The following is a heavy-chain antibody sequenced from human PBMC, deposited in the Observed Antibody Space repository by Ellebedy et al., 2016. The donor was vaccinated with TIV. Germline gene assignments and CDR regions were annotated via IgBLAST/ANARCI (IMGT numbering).Heavy chain of an antibody. CDR3: AASESADSDY. J-gene: IGHJ4*02. CDR1: GGSIRNYY. Sequence: MPGGSLRLSCTVSGGSIRNYYCTWIRQPPGKGLEWIGHMYYSGSSNYSPSLKSRVTMSIDTSKNQFSLKMSSVTAADTAVYYCAASESADSDYWGPGTLVTVSS. CDR2: MYYSGSS. D-gene: IGHD2-2*01. V-gene: IGHV4-59*01.